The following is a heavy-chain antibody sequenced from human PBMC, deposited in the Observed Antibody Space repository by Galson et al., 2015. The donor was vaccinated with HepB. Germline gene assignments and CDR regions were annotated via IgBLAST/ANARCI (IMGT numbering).Heavy chain of an antibody. V-gene: IGHV6-1*01. CDR1: DSVSSNHAA. CDR2: TYYRSKWYI. J-gene: IGHJ6*02. Sequence: DSVSSNHAAWNWIRQSPSRGLEWLGRTYYRSKWYIDCATSVRSRITINPDTSRNQFSLHLSSVTPEDTAVYYCAYGSDVWGQGTTVIVSS. CDR3: AYGSDV.